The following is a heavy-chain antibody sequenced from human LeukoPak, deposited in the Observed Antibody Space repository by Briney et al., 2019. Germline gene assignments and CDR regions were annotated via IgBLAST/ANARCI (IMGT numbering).Heavy chain of an antibody. CDR1: GFPFSNFA. CDR2: ITFSGVTT. V-gene: IGHV3-23*01. J-gene: IGHJ4*02. D-gene: IGHD6-6*01. CDR3: AKDSEYSSSSGFDY. Sequence: GGSLRLSCAASGFPFSNFAMSWVRQAPGKGLEWVSSITFSGVTTNYADSVKGRFTISRDNAKNSLYLQMNSLRAEDMALYYCAKDSEYSSSSGFDYWGQGTLVTVSS.